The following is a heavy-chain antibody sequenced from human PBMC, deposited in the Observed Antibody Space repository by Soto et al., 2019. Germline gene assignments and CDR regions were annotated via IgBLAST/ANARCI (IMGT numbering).Heavy chain of an antibody. V-gene: IGHV4-59*08. CDR2: VHHSWGS. Sequence: QVQLQESGPGLVKPWETLSLSCTVSGGSISSYYWSWIRLPPGKPMEWIGYVHHSWGSSYNPALQSRVAISLDTSTSQFSLELTSVTAADTAVYYCARQGFGPLHGLVDVWDQGTTVIVSS. CDR3: ARQGFGPLHGLVDV. D-gene: IGHD3-10*01. J-gene: IGHJ6*02. CDR1: GGSISSYY.